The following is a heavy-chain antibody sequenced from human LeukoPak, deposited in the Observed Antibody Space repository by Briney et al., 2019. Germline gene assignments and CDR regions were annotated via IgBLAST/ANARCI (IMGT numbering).Heavy chain of an antibody. CDR3: AELGITMIGGV. J-gene: IGHJ6*04. CDR1: GFTFNRYW. D-gene: IGHD3-10*02. CDR2: IKQDGSAK. V-gene: IGHV3-7*01. Sequence: GGSLRLSCAASGFTFNRYWMSWVRQAPGKELQWVANIKQDGSAKYYVDSVKGRFTISRDNAKNSLYLQMNSLRAEDTAVYYCAELGITMIGGVWGKGTTVTISS.